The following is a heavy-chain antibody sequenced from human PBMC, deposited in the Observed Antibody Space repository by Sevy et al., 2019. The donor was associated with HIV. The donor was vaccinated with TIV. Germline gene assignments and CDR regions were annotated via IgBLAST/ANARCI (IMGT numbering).Heavy chain of an antibody. J-gene: IGHJ6*02. Sequence: GGSLRLSCIGSGFSFSYYGIHWVRQSPGKGLDWVGRIKSKTNGGTTDYATPVKGRFTVSRDDSQNTLYLEMNSLKTEDTALYYCTTEYRGSMNVWGQGTTVTVSS. CDR2: IKSKTNGGTT. CDR3: TTEYRGSMNV. D-gene: IGHD1-26*01. CDR1: GFSFSYYG. V-gene: IGHV3-15*07.